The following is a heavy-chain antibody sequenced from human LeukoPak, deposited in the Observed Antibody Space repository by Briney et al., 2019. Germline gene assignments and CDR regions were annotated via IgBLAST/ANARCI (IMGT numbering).Heavy chain of an antibody. CDR3: AKVSRGTTYYYDSSGYYPNDY. CDR2: ISGSGGST. V-gene: IGHV3-23*01. D-gene: IGHD3-22*01. CDR1: GFTLSSYG. J-gene: IGHJ4*02. Sequence: GGSLRLSCAASGFTLSSYGMSWVRQAPGKGLEWVSAISGSGGSTYYADSVKGRFTISRDNSKNTLYLQMNSLRAEDTAVYYCAKVSRGTTYYYDSSGYYPNDYWGQGTLVTVSS.